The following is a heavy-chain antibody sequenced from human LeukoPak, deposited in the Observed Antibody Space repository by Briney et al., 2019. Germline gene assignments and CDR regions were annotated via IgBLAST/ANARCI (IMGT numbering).Heavy chain of an antibody. Sequence: ASVKVSCKASGGTFSSYEISWVRQAPGQGLEWMGWISAYNGNTNYAQKLQGRVTMTTDTSTSTAYMELRSLRSDDTAVYYCARDNSGWYLYYYYYYMDVWGKGTTVTISS. V-gene: IGHV1-18*01. CDR3: ARDNSGWYLYYYYYYMDV. CDR1: GGTFSSYE. J-gene: IGHJ6*03. CDR2: ISAYNGNT. D-gene: IGHD6-19*01.